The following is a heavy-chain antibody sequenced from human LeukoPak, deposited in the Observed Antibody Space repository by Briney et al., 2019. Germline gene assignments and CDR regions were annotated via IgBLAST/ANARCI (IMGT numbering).Heavy chain of an antibody. V-gene: IGHV3-21*01. D-gene: IGHD3-10*01. CDR1: GFTFSSYS. J-gene: IGHJ6*02. CDR2: ISSSSSYI. Sequence: GGSLRLSCEASGFTFSSYSMNWVRQAPGKGLEWVSSISSSSSYIYYADSVKGRFTISRDNAKNSLYLQMNSLRAEDTAVYYCARMLWFGEFTYYYYGMDVWGQGTTVTVSS. CDR3: ARMLWFGEFTYYYYGMDV.